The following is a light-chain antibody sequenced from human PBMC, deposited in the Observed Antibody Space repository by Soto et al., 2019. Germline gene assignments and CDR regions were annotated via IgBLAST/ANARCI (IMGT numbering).Light chain of an antibody. V-gene: IGKV1-8*01. Sequence: AIRMTQSPSSFSASTGDRVTITCRASQGISSYLAWYQQKPGKAPKLLIYAASTLQSGVPSRFCGSGSGTDFTLTISCLQSEDFATYYCQQYYSYPAWTFGQGPKVEIK. J-gene: IGKJ1*01. CDR3: QQYYSYPAWT. CDR1: QGISSY. CDR2: AAS.